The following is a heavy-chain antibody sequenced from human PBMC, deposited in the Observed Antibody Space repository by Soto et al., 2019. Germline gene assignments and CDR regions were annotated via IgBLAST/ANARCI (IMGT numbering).Heavy chain of an antibody. V-gene: IGHV3-23*01. CDR1: GFTFSSYA. Sequence: GGSLRLSCAASGFTFSSYAMSWVRQAPGKGLEWVSAISGSGGSTYYADSVKGRFTISRDNSKNTLYLQMNSLRAEDTAVYYCAKDPNTYYDFWSGYYPYCGQGPLVTVSS. D-gene: IGHD3-3*01. CDR3: AKDPNTYYDFWSGYYPY. CDR2: ISGSGGST. J-gene: IGHJ4*02.